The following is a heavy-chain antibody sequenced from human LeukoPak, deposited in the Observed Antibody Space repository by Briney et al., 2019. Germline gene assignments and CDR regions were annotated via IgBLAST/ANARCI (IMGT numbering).Heavy chain of an antibody. CDR3: ARSPETTPGEGDAFDI. Sequence: GGSLRLSCAASGFTVSSNYMSWVRQAPGKGLEWVSVIYSGGSTYYADSVKGRFTIFRHNSKNTLYLQMNSLRAEDTAVYYCARSPETTPGEGDAFDIWGQGTMVTVSS. D-gene: IGHD1-7*01. V-gene: IGHV3-53*04. CDR2: IYSGGST. CDR1: GFTVSSNY. J-gene: IGHJ3*02.